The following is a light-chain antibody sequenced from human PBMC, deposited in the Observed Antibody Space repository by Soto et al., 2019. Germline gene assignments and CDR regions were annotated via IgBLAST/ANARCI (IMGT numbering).Light chain of an antibody. Sequence: ETVLTQSPGTLSLSPGERATLSCRASQSVSSNYLAWYQQKPGQAPRLLIYGASSRATGIPDRFSGSGSGTDFTLTISRLEPEDSAVYYCQEYGSSRTFGHGTKVEIK. CDR1: QSVSSNY. CDR3: QEYGSSRT. CDR2: GAS. J-gene: IGKJ1*01. V-gene: IGKV3-20*01.